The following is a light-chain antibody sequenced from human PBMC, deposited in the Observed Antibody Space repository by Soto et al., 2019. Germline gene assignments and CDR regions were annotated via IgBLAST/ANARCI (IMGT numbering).Light chain of an antibody. CDR1: SSDVGGYNS. CDR3: ISYASGGTYV. V-gene: IGLV2-14*01. Sequence: QSALTQPASVSGSPGQSIAISCTGTSSDVGGYNSVSWYQQHPGKAPKLMIYDVTNRPSGVSNRFSGSKSGNTASLTISGLQAEDEADYYCISYASGGTYVFGTGTKVTVL. CDR2: DVT. J-gene: IGLJ1*01.